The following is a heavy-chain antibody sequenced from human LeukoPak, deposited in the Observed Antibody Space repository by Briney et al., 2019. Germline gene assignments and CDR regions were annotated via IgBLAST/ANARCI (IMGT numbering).Heavy chain of an antibody. CDR3: VVSVSHYSGY. J-gene: IGHJ4*02. CDR1: GFIFSNYA. CDR2: ISGSGGST. D-gene: IGHD2-2*01. V-gene: IGHV3-23*01. Sequence: QPGGSLRLSCAASGFIFSNYAMSWVRQAPGKGLEWVSVISGSGGSTYYADSAKGRFTISRDNSKTILYLQINSLRVEATAIYYCVVSVSHYSGYWGQGTLVTVSS.